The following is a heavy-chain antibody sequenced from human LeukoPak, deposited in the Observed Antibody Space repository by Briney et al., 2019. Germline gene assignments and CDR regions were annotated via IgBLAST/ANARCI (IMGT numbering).Heavy chain of an antibody. CDR1: GGTFSSYA. CDR3: ARDSYGLDYYYYMDV. J-gene: IGHJ6*03. CDR2: IIPIFGTA. Sequence: GASVKVSCKASGGTFSSYAISWVRQAPGQGLGWMGRIIPIFGTANYAQKFQGRVTITTDESTSTAYMELSSLRSEDTAVYYCARDSYGLDYYYYMDVWGKGTTVTVSS. D-gene: IGHD5-18*01. V-gene: IGHV1-69*05.